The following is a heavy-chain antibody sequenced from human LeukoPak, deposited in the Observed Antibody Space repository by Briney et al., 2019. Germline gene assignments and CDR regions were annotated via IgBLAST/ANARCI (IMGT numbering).Heavy chain of an antibody. CDR2: ISSSSSYI. V-gene: IGHV3-21*01. D-gene: IGHD6-19*01. CDR1: GFTLSSHS. J-gene: IGHJ5*02. Sequence: PGGSLRLSCAASGFTLSSHSMNWVRQAPGKGLEWVSSISSSSSYIYYADSVKGRFTISRDNAKNSLYLQMNSLRAEDTAVYYCARGYDPSGAVAGTSWGQGTLVTVSS. CDR3: ARGYDPSGAVAGTS.